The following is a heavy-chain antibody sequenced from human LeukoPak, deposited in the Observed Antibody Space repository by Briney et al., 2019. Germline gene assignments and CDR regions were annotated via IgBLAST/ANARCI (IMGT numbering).Heavy chain of an antibody. D-gene: IGHD3-16*01. V-gene: IGHV1-69*04. CDR1: GGSLSNYA. CDR2: IIPILGTG. CDR3: AKSFGAMGGTVFDL. J-gene: IGHJ4*02. Sequence: AASVKVSCKASGGSLSNYAINWVRQAPGQGLEWMGRIIPILGTGNPAQKFQGRVTITSDKSTSTVYMELSSLRSEDSAVYYCAKSFGAMGGTVFDLWGQGTLVTVSS.